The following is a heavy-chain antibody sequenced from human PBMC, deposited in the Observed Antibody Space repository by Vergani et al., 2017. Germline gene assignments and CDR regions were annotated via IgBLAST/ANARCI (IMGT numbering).Heavy chain of an antibody. V-gene: IGHV1-46*01. CDR3: ARLDPRWPTRGGVDY. Sequence: QVQLVQSGAEVKKPGASVKVSCKASGYTFTSYYMHWVRQAPGQGLEWMGIINPSGGSTSYAQKFQGRVTMTRDTSTSTVYMELSSLRSEDTAVYYCARLDPRWPTRGGVDYWGQGTLVTVSS. CDR1: GYTFTSYY. D-gene: IGHD3-10*01. CDR2: INPSGGST. J-gene: IGHJ4*02.